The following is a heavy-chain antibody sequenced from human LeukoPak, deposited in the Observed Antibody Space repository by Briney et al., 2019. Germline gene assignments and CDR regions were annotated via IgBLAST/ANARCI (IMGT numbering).Heavy chain of an antibody. V-gene: IGHV3-64*01. CDR3: ARGAPTRASVDY. CDR1: GFTFSSYA. J-gene: IGHJ4*02. Sequence: GGSLRLSCAASGFTFSSYAMHWVRQAPGKGLEYVSAITSNGGSTHYANSVKGRFTISRDNSKNTLYLEMGSLRAEDMAVYYCARGAPTRASVDYWGQGTLVTVSS. CDR2: ITSNGGST. D-gene: IGHD3-10*01.